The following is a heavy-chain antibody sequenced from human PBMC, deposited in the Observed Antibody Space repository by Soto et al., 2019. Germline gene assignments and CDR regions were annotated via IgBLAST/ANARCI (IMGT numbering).Heavy chain of an antibody. CDR2: ISGSGGST. CDR3: AKRAGLQDVVVPAAKRGAFDY. Sequence: GGSLRLSCAASGFTFSSYAMSWVRQAPGKGLEWVSAISGSGGSTYYADSVKGRFTISRDNSKNTLYLQMNSLRAEDTAVYYCAKRAGLQDVVVPAAKRGAFDYWGQGTLVTDSS. D-gene: IGHD2-2*01. CDR1: GFTFSSYA. J-gene: IGHJ4*02. V-gene: IGHV3-23*01.